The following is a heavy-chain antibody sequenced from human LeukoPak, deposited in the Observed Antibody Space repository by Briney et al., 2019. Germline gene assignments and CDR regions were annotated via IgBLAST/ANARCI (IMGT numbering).Heavy chain of an antibody. CDR2: LSTDGSDT. Sequence: GGSLRLSCAASGFTFSTYWMHWVRQAPGRGLEWVSRLSTDGSDTNYADSVKGRFTISRDNSKNTLYVQMNSLRVEDTAVYYCAKSRSGSSNWALRIFDNWGQGTLVSVSS. J-gene: IGHJ4*02. D-gene: IGHD6-13*01. CDR3: AKSRSGSSNWALRIFDN. V-gene: IGHV3-74*01. CDR1: GFTFSTYW.